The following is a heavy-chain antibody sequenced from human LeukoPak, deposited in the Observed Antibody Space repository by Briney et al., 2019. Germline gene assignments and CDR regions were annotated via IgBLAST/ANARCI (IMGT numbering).Heavy chain of an antibody. D-gene: IGHD5/OR15-5a*01. CDR3: ARGDRNYYYYGMDV. J-gene: IGHJ6*02. CDR2: MNPNSGNT. V-gene: IGHV1-8*01. CDR1: GYTFTSYD. Sequence: ASVKVSCKASGYTFTSYDINWVRQATGQGLEWMGWMNPNSGNTGYAQKFQGRVTMTRNTSISTAYMALSSLRSEDTAVYDCARGDRNYYYYGMDVWGQGTTVTVSS.